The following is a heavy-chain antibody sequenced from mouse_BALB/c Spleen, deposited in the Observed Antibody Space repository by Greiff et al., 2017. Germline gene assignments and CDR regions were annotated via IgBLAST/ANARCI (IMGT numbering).Heavy chain of an antibody. CDR3: TRSGNYDYLVAMDD. J-gene: IGHJ4*01. CDR1: GYTFTSYY. Sequence: QVQLKESGAELVKPGASVKLSCKASGYTFTSYYMYWVKQRPGQGLEWIGEINPSNGGTNFNEKFKSKATLTVDKSSSTAYMQLSSLTSEDSAVYYCTRSGNYDYLVAMDDWGQGTSVTVSS. D-gene: IGHD2-4*01. CDR2: INPSNGGT. V-gene: IGHV1S81*02.